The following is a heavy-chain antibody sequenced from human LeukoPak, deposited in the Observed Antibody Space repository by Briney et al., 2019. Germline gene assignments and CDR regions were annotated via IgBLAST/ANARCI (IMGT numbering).Heavy chain of an antibody. CDR1: GFTFSSYS. D-gene: IGHD2-15*01. V-gene: IGHV3-48*01. CDR3: ARVSQTPGGRGYFDY. J-gene: IGHJ4*02. Sequence: GGSLRLSCAAPGFTFSSYSMNWVRQAPGKGLEWVSYISSSSSTIYYADSVKGRFTISRDNAKNSLYLQMNSLRAEDTAVYYCARVSQTPGGRGYFDYWGQGTLVTVSS. CDR2: ISSSSSTI.